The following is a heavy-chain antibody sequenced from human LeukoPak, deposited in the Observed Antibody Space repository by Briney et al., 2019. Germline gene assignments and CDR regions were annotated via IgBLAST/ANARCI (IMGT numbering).Heavy chain of an antibody. CDR2: IYHSGST. D-gene: IGHD4-17*01. CDR3: ARHEFPYGDYRNFFDY. CDR1: GYSISSGYY. Sequence: PSETLSLTCAVSGYSISSGYYWGWIRQPPGKGLEWIGSIYHSGSTYYNPSLKSRVTISVDTSKNQFSLKLSSVTAADTAVYYCARHEFPYGDYRNFFDYWGQRTLVTVSS. V-gene: IGHV4-38-2*01. J-gene: IGHJ4*02.